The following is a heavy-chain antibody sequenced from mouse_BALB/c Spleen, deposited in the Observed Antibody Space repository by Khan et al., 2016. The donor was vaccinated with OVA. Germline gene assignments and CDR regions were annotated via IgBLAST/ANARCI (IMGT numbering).Heavy chain of an antibody. D-gene: IGHD1-1*01. V-gene: IGHV1-9*01. Sequence: QVQLQQSGAELTKPGASVKISCKASGYTFSSYWIEWVKQRPGHGLEWIGEILPGSGYNNFNEKFRGKATFAADTSSNTAYMQLSSLTSEDSAVYYGARANYYGGTSWFGYWGQGTLVTVSA. CDR1: GYTFSSYW. CDR2: ILPGSGYN. J-gene: IGHJ3*01. CDR3: ARANYYGGTSWFGY.